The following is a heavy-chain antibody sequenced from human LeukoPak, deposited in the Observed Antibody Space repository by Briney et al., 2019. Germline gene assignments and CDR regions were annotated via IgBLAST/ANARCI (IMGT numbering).Heavy chain of an antibody. J-gene: IGHJ4*02. D-gene: IGHD4-23*01. Sequence: PSETLSLTCTVSGGSISSSSYYWGWIRQPPGKGLEWIGSIYYSGSTYYNPSLKSRVTISVDTSKNQFSLKLSSVTAADTAVYYCARRLDLLIYGGGDYFDYWGQGTLVTVSS. V-gene: IGHV4-39*01. CDR2: IYYSGST. CDR3: ARRLDLLIYGGGDYFDY. CDR1: GGSISSSSYY.